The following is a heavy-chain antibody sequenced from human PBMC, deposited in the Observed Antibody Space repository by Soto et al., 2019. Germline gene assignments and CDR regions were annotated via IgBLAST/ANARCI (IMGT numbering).Heavy chain of an antibody. J-gene: IGHJ4*02. CDR2: MNPSTGNS. CDR3: ARRAETNGWNGFGADKYYFDF. V-gene: IGHV1-8*01. CDR1: GYTFTSYD. D-gene: IGHD1-1*01. Sequence: QVQLVQSGAEVRKPGASVKVSCEASGYTFTSYDIYWVRQATGQGLEWMGWMNPSTGNSGYAQKSQGRVTMTNDTSISTAHMELSRLRSEDTAVYYCARRAETNGWNGFGADKYYFDFWGQGTLVTVSS.